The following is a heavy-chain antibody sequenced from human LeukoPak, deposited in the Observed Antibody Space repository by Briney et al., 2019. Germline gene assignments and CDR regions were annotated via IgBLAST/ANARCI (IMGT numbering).Heavy chain of an antibody. J-gene: IGHJ5*02. CDR2: IYYSGST. CDR3: ARAHSSGWPHMFDP. D-gene: IGHD6-19*01. Sequence: SETLSLTCTVSGCSISTYSWTWIRQPPGKGLEWIGNIYYSGSTNYNPSLKSRVTISIDTSKNQFSLKVSSVTAADTAVYYCARAHSSGWPHMFDPWGQGTLVTVPS. V-gene: IGHV4-59*01. CDR1: GCSISTYS.